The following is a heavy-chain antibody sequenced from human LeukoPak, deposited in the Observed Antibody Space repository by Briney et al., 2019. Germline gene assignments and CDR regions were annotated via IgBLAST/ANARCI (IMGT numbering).Heavy chain of an antibody. J-gene: IGHJ4*02. CDR3: ASADSGYNY. Sequence: SETLSLTCTVSGGSISSSSYYWGWIRQPPGKGLEWIGSIYYSGSTYYNPSLKRRVTISVDTSKNQFSLKLSSVTAADTTVYYCASADSGYNYWGQGTLVTVSS. CDR2: IYYSGST. V-gene: IGHV4-39*01. D-gene: IGHD5-12*01. CDR1: GGSISSSSYY.